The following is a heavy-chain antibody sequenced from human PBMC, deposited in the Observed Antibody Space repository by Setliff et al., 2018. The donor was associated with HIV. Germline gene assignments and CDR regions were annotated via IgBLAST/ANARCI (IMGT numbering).Heavy chain of an antibody. V-gene: IGHV3-48*01. CDR3: ARDRGGSYTPLDY. CDR1: GLTFSTHS. CDR2: ISGNSGAV. Sequence: GGSLRLSCAASGLTFSTHSKNWVRQAPGKGLEWVSYISGNSGAVTYADSVKGRFTISRDNAKNSLYLQMNSLRAEDTAVYYCARDRGGSYTPLDYWGQGTLVTVSS. D-gene: IGHD1-26*01. J-gene: IGHJ4*02.